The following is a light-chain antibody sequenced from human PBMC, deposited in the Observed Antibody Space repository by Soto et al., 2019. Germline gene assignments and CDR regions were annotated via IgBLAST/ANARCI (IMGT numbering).Light chain of an antibody. V-gene: IGKV3-20*01. CDR2: GAF. CDR1: QNLGSGY. Sequence: EIVMTQSPATLSVSPGERATLSCRASQNLGSGYLAWYQQKPGQAPRILMYGAFIRATGIPDRFSGSGSGTDFILTISRLEPEDFAVYYCQQYGSSGTFGQGTKVDIK. CDR3: QQYGSSGT. J-gene: IGKJ1*01.